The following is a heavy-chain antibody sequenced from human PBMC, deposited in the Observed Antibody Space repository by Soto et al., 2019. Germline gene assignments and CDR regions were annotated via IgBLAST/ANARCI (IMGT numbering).Heavy chain of an antibody. V-gene: IGHV3-23*01. CDR1: GFTFSSYA. Sequence: GGSLRLSCAASGFTFSSYAMSWVRQAPGKGLEWVSLISGSRGTTYYADSVKGRFTISRDNYKNTLYLQMNSLTAEDTAVYFCARDSTTMVRGVIINSGWFDPWGQGTLVTVYS. CDR2: ISGSRGTT. J-gene: IGHJ5*02. D-gene: IGHD3-10*01. CDR3: ARDSTTMVRGVIINSGWFDP.